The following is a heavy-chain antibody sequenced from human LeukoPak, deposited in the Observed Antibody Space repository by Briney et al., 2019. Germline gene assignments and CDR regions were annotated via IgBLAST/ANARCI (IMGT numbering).Heavy chain of an antibody. V-gene: IGHV1-2*02. CDR2: INPNSGGA. J-gene: IGHJ4*02. D-gene: IGHD6-19*01. CDR3: AIQASGGWYYDY. Sequence: ASVKVSCKASGCTFTDYYMHWVRQAPGQGLEWMGWINPNSGGAHYAQKFQGRVSMTRDTSISTIYMELSRLTSGDTAVYYCAIQASGGWYYDYWGQGTLVTVSS. CDR1: GCTFTDYY.